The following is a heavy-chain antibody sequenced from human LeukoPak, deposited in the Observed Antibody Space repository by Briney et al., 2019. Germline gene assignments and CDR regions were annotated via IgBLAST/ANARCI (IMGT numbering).Heavy chain of an antibody. V-gene: IGHV4-39*01. Sequence: SETLSLTCSVSGGSISSRSDFWGWIRQPPGKGLEWIGSIYYSGSTYYNPSLKSRVTVSVETSNNQFSLKLSSVTAADTAVYYCARENNHLTWFDPWGQGTLVTVSS. CDR2: IYYSGST. CDR1: GGSISSRSDF. D-gene: IGHD1-14*01. CDR3: ARENNHLTWFDP. J-gene: IGHJ5*02.